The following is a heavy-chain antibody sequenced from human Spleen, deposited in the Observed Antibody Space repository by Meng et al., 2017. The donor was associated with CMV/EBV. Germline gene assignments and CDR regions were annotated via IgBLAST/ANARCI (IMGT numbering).Heavy chain of an antibody. D-gene: IGHD2-2*01. Sequence: SVKVSYKASGGTLSRYAISWVRQAPGQGLEWMGGIIAIFGSANHAQKFQGRVTITTDESTSTAYMELRSLRSEDTAVYYCARAPSSLYGMDVWGLGTTVTVSS. J-gene: IGHJ6*02. V-gene: IGHV1-69*05. CDR2: IIAIFGSA. CDR3: ARAPSSLYGMDV. CDR1: GGTLSRYA.